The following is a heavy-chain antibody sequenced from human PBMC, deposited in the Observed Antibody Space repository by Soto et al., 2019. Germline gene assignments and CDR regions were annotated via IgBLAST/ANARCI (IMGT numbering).Heavy chain of an antibody. J-gene: IGHJ6*02. D-gene: IGHD6-19*01. Sequence: QVQLVESGGGVVQPGRSLRLSCAASGFTFSSYGMHWVRQAPGKGLEWVAVISYDGSNKYYADSVKGRLTISRDNSENTLDLQMNSLRAEDTAVYYCAKDITVAGSRWGYYYYYGLDVWGQGTTVTVSS. CDR3: AKDITVAGSRWGYYYYYGLDV. V-gene: IGHV3-30*18. CDR1: GFTFSSYG. CDR2: ISYDGSNK.